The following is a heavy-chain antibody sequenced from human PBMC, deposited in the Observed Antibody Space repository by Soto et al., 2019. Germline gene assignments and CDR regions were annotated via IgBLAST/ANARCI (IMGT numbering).Heavy chain of an antibody. V-gene: IGHV3-9*01. Sequence: EVQLVESGGGLVQPGRSLRLSCAASGFTFDDYAMHWVRQAPGKGLEWVSGISWNSGSIGYADSVKGRFTISRDNAKNSLYLQMNSLRAEDTALYYCAKVYGSGWYATGEKGYFDYWGQGTLVTVSS. J-gene: IGHJ4*02. D-gene: IGHD6-19*01. CDR1: GFTFDDYA. CDR2: ISWNSGSI. CDR3: AKVYGSGWYATGEKGYFDY.